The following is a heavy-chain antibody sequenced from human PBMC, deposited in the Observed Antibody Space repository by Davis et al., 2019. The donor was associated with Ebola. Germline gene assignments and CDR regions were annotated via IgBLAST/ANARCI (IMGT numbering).Heavy chain of an antibody. Sequence: GESLKISCAASGFTFSDYYMSWLRQAPGKGLEWVSYISSSGSTIYYADSGKGRFTISRDNAKNSLYLQMNSLRAEDTAVYYCARVRYCGSDCSRYFYYGMDVWGKGTTVTVSS. V-gene: IGHV3-11*01. D-gene: IGHD2-21*02. J-gene: IGHJ6*04. CDR1: GFTFSDYY. CDR2: ISSSGSTI. CDR3: ARVRYCGSDCSRYFYYGMDV.